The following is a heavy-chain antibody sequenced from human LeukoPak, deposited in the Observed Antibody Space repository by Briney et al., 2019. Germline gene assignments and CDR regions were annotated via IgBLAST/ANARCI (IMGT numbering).Heavy chain of an antibody. CDR3: ARDNGAAAPFDY. Sequence: GGSLRLSCAASGFTFSSYAMHWVRQAPGKGLEWVAVISYGGSNKYYADSVKGRFSISRDNSKNTLYLQMNSLRAEDTAVYYCARDNGAAAPFDYWGQGTLVTVSS. D-gene: IGHD6-13*01. CDR2: ISYGGSNK. V-gene: IGHV3-30-3*01. CDR1: GFTFSSYA. J-gene: IGHJ4*02.